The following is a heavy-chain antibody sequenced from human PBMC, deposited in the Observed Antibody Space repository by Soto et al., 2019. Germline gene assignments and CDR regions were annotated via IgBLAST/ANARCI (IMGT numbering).Heavy chain of an antibody. Sequence: EVQLVESGGGLVQPGRSLRLSCVASGFTFDDYVMHWVRQVPGKGLEWVSGISWNSGNIDYADSVKGRFTISRDNAMNSLYLQMSSLRPEDTALYCCARGLTGVPSYLDYWGQGTLVTVSS. J-gene: IGHJ4*02. D-gene: IGHD3-9*01. CDR1: GFTFDDYV. CDR3: ARGLTGVPSYLDY. CDR2: ISWNSGNI. V-gene: IGHV3-9*01.